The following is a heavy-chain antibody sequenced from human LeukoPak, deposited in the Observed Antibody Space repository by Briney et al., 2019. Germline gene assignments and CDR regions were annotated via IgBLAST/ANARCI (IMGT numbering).Heavy chain of an antibody. Sequence: SETLSLTCAVSGGSISSGGYSWSGIRQPPGKGLEWIGYIYHSGSTYYNPSLKSRVTISVDRSKNQFSLKLSSVTAADTAVYYCAGLGNTDAFDIWGQGTMVTVSS. V-gene: IGHV4-30-2*01. J-gene: IGHJ3*02. CDR2: IYHSGST. D-gene: IGHD7-27*01. CDR1: GGSISSGGYS. CDR3: AGLGNTDAFDI.